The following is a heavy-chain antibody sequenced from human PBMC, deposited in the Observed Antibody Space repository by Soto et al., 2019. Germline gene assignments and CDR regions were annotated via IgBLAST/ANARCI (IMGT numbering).Heavy chain of an antibody. CDR1: GYTFTSYG. D-gene: IGHD5-18*01. CDR3: ARDVGYGLIDY. CDR2: INAYNGNT. J-gene: IGHJ4*02. V-gene: IGHV1-18*01. Sequence: QVQLVQSGGEVKKPGASIKFSFKASGYTFTSYGISWVRQAPGQGLEWMGWINAYNGNTNYAQKLQVRVTMTTDTSTSTAYMELRSLRSDDTAVYYCARDVGYGLIDYWGQGTLVTVSS.